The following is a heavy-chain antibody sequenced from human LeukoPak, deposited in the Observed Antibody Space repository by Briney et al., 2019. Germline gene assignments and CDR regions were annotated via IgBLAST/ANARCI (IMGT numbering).Heavy chain of an antibody. CDR1: GFTFDDYA. Sequence: PGGSLRLSCAASGFTFDDYAMHWVRQAPGKGLEWVSLISGDGGETYYADSVKGRFTISRDNSKNSLYLQIHSLRSEDTAFYYFAKPRVTSKWPGLGYWGQGALVTVTS. CDR2: ISGDGGET. V-gene: IGHV3-43*02. CDR3: AKPRVTSKWPGLGY. D-gene: IGHD2-21*02. J-gene: IGHJ4*02.